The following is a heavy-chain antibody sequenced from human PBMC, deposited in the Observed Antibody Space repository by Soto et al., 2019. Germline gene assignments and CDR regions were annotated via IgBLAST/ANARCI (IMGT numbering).Heavy chain of an antibody. J-gene: IGHJ4*02. CDR2: VYHTGRT. CDR3: ARDFAYFDS. D-gene: IGHD3-3*01. Sequence: SETLSLTCTVSGGSFKSGSYSWSWIRQPPGKGLEWIGYVYHTGRTSYNPSLKSRVSISMDMSKDQFSLNLDSVTAADTAVYFCARDFAYFDSWGQGTLVTVSS. CDR1: GGSFKSGSYS. V-gene: IGHV4-61*01.